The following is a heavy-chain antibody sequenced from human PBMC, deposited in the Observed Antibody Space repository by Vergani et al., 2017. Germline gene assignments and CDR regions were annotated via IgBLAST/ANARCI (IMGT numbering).Heavy chain of an antibody. Sequence: EVQLLESGGDLVQPGGSLRLSCAASGFTFNHYAMNWVRQAPGKGLEWVSGISGSGGSTYYAGSVQGRFTISRDSSKNTLYLQMNSLSAGDTAVYYCAKAKPRNSGYDYLYYYRAMVVWGHGTTVTVSS. CDR3: AKAKPRNSGYDYLYYYRAMVV. J-gene: IGHJ6*02. D-gene: IGHD5-12*01. CDR1: GFTFNHYA. CDR2: ISGSGGST. V-gene: IGHV3-23*01.